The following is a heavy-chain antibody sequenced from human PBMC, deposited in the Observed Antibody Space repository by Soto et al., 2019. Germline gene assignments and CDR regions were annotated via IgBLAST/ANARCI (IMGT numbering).Heavy chain of an antibody. D-gene: IGHD3-10*01. CDR1: GFTFSRYS. CDR3: VRDHEYYYGSGTYDYYGMDV. Sequence: GGSLRLSCAASGFTFSRYSMNWVRQAPGKGLEWVSYISSSGVNIYYADFVKGRFTISRDNAQNSVFLEMNSLRDEDTAVYFCVRDHEYYYGSGTYDYYGMDVWGQGTTVTVS. CDR2: ISSSGVNI. J-gene: IGHJ6*02. V-gene: IGHV3-48*02.